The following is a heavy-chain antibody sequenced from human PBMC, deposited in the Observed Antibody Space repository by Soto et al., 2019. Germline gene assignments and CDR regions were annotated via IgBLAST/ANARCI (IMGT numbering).Heavy chain of an antibody. CDR1: GFTFSSYA. D-gene: IGHD6-19*01. Sequence: EVQLLESGGGLVQPGGSLRLSCAASGFTFSSYAMSWVRQAPGKGLEWVSAISGSGGSTYYADSVKGRFTISRDNSKNTIYMQMTSLRAEDTAVYYCAKDKKPPFAAYSSGWYYYFDYWGQGTLVTVSS. CDR3: AKDKKPPFAAYSSGWYYYFDY. J-gene: IGHJ4*02. CDR2: ISGSGGST. V-gene: IGHV3-23*01.